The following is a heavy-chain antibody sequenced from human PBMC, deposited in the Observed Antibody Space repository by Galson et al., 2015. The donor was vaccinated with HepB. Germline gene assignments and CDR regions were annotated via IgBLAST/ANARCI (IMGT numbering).Heavy chain of an antibody. CDR2: INHSGDT. D-gene: IGHD3-3*01. CDR3: ARVRFFAFRPLDPFDP. J-gene: IGHJ5*02. V-gene: IGHV4-4*02. Sequence: LSLTCAVSGGSISGSNWWSWVRQPPGKGLEWIGEINHSGDTDYNPSLKSRVTISLDNSKNQFSLNLSSVTAADTAVYYCARVRFFAFRPLDPFDPWGQGILVTVSS. CDR1: GGSISGSNW.